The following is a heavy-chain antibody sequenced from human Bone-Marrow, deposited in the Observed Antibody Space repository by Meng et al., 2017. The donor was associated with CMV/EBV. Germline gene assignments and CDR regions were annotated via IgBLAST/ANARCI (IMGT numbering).Heavy chain of an antibody. CDR2: IRQDAGEI. V-gene: IGHV3-7*01. CDR1: GFTFSSNW. CDR3: ARDKVVGPTLFDN. Sequence: GESPKISCAASGFTFSSNWMSWDRQAPGKGLEWVANIRQDAGEIYYVDSVKGRFTISRDNAKNLLYLQMNSLRPEDTAVYYCARDKVVGPTLFDNWGQGTLVTVSS. J-gene: IGHJ4*02. D-gene: IGHD2-21*01.